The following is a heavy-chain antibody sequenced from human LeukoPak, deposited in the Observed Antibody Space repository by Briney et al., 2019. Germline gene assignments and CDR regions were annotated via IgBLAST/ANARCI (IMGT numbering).Heavy chain of an antibody. J-gene: IGHJ4*02. Sequence: SETLSLTCTVSGGSLSSRSYCWGWIRQPPGKGLEWVGSIDYGGTTYYNPSLKSGVTMSVDTSKNQFSLRLNSVTAADTAVYYCARLDYGSGNYNHKGGCYFDFWGQGALVTVS. CDR3: ARLDYGSGNYNHKGGCYFDF. CDR1: GGSLSSRSYC. CDR2: IDYGGTT. D-gene: IGHD3-10*01. V-gene: IGHV4-39*01.